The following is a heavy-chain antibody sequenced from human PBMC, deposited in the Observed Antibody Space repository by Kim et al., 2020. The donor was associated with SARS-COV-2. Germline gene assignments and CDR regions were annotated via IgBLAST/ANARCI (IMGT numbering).Heavy chain of an antibody. CDR1: GFTFSSSW. V-gene: IGHV3-7*01. Sequence: GGSLRLSCAASGFTFSSSWMTWVRQAPGKGLEWVANIKQDGNQKSYVDSVKGRFTISRDNAKNSMYLQMNSLRAEDTAVYYCARDGDLYSSGKDAFDIWGQGTMVTVSS. CDR3: ARDGDLYSSGKDAFDI. D-gene: IGHD6-19*01. J-gene: IGHJ3*02. CDR2: IKQDGNQK.